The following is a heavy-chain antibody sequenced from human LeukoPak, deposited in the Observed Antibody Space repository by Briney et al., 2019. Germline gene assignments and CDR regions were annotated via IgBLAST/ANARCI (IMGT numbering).Heavy chain of an antibody. J-gene: IGHJ3*02. D-gene: IGHD4-17*01. V-gene: IGHV3-23*01. CDR2: ISGSGGST. CDR3: AKDPNGDYIGAFDI. Sequence: GGSLRLSRVASGFSFTTHAMGWVRQAPGKGLEWVSHISGSGGSTKYSGSVKGRFTISRDNSKNTLYLQMNSLRAEDTAVYYCAKDPNGDYIGAFDIWGQGTMVTVSS. CDR1: GFSFTTHA.